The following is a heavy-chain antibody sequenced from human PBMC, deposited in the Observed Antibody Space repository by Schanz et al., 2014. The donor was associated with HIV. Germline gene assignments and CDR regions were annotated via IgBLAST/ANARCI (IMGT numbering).Heavy chain of an antibody. Sequence: EVQLLESGGGLVQPGGSLRLSCAASGFAFSNHVMNWVRQAPGKGLEWVARSRVKSDSYATEYAASVTGRFTISRDDSKNSVYLQMNSLNIEDTAVYYCRGYRFYYGVDFWGQGTTVTVS. CDR3: RGYRFYYGVDF. CDR2: SRVKSDSYAT. J-gene: IGHJ6*02. D-gene: IGHD5-18*01. CDR1: GFAFSNHV. V-gene: IGHV3-72*01.